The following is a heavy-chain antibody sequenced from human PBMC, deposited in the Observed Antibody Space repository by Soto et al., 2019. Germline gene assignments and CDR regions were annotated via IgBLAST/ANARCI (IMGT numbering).Heavy chain of an antibody. J-gene: IGHJ6*02. D-gene: IGHD6-6*01. V-gene: IGHV5-51*01. CDR1: GYNFTSYW. CDR3: ARTVYSSLTYYYYYGMDV. CDR2: IYPGDSDT. Sequence: GESLKISCKGSGYNFTSYWIGWVRQMPGKGLEWMGIIYPGDSDTRYSPSFQGQVTISADKSISTAYLQWSSLKASDTAMYYCARTVYSSLTYYYYYGMDVWGQGTTVTVSS.